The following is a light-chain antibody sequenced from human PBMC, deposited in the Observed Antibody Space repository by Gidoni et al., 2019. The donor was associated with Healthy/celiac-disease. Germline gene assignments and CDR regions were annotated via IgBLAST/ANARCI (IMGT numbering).Light chain of an antibody. CDR2: SNN. Sequence: QSVLTQPPSASGTPGQRVPIYCAGSSSNIGSNTVNWYQQLPGTAPKLLIYSNNQRPSGVPDRFSGSKSGTSASLAISGLQSEDEADYYCAAWDDSLNGHWVFGGGTKLTVL. CDR1: SSNIGSNT. J-gene: IGLJ3*02. CDR3: AAWDDSLNGHWV. V-gene: IGLV1-44*01.